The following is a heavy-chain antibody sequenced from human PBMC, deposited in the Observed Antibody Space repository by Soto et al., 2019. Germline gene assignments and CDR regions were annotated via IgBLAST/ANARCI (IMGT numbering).Heavy chain of an antibody. D-gene: IGHD5-12*01. Sequence: QVQLVESGGGVVQPGRSLRLSCAASGFTFSSYGMHWVRQAPGKGLEWVAVIWYDGSNKYYADSVKGRFTISRDNSKNTLYLQMNSLRREDTAVYYCARDGSRRRLRSGLDGMDVWGQGTTVTVSS. CDR2: IWYDGSNK. J-gene: IGHJ6*02. CDR3: ARDGSRRRLRSGLDGMDV. V-gene: IGHV3-33*01. CDR1: GFTFSSYG.